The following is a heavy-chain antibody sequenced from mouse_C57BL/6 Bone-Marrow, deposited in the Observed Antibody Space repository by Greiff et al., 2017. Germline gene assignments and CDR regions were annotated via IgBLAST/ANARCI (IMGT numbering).Heavy chain of an antibody. CDR2: IDPEDGET. CDR3: ARGFYYDYPAWFAY. Sequence: EVKLQESGAELVKPGASVKLSCTASGFNIKDYYMHWVKQRTEQGLEWIGRIDPEDGETKYAQKFQGKATITADTSSNTAYLQLSSLTSEDTAVYYCARGFYYDYPAWFAYWGQGTLVTVSA. CDR1: GFNIKDYY. D-gene: IGHD2-4*01. V-gene: IGHV14-2*01. J-gene: IGHJ3*01.